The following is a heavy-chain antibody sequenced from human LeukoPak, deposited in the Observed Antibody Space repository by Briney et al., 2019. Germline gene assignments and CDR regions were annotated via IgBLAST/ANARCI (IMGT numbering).Heavy chain of an antibody. J-gene: IGHJ4*02. CDR2: IYKAGDP. Sequence: GGSLRLSCAASGFTVSTNYMTWVRQAPGKGLEWVSVIYKAGDPYNADSVKGRFSISRDNRKNMLYLQMNSLRAEDTAVYYCARYSGSYYYPPAWDLWGQGTLVTVSS. CDR3: ARYSGSYYYPPAWDL. D-gene: IGHD1-26*01. CDR1: GFTVSTNY. V-gene: IGHV3-53*01.